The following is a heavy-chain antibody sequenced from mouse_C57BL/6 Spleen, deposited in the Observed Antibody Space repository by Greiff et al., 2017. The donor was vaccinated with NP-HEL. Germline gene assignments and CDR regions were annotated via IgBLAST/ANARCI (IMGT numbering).Heavy chain of an antibody. J-gene: IGHJ4*01. Sequence: EVKLVESGGGLVQPGGSMKLSCAASGFTFSDAWMDWVRQSPEKGLEWVAEIRNKANNHATYYAESVKGRFTISRDDSKSSVYLQMNSLRAEDTGIYYCTSPYYSNYEDAMDYWGQGTTVTVAS. D-gene: IGHD2-5*01. CDR1: GFTFSDAW. CDR3: TSPYYSNYEDAMDY. CDR2: IRNKANNHAT. V-gene: IGHV6-6*01.